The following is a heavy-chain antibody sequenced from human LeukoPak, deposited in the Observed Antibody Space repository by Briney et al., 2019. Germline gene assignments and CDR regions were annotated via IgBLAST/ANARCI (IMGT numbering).Heavy chain of an antibody. CDR1: GGSISSYY. V-gene: IGHV4-59*01. J-gene: IGHJ3*02. CDR3: ARDGLEAFDI. CDR2: IYYSGST. Sequence: SETLSLTCTVPGGSISSYYCSWIRQPPGKGPEWIGYIYYSGSTNYNPSLKSRVTISVDTSKNQFSLKLSSVTAADTAVYYCARDGLEAFDIWGQGTMVTVSS.